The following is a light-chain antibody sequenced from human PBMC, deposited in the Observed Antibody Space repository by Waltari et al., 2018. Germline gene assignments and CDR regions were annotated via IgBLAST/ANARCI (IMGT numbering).Light chain of an antibody. CDR1: SSDVGRYHF. J-gene: IGLJ2*01. Sequence: QSALTQPPSASGSPGQSVTLSCTGTSSDVGRYHFVSWYQQHPGKAPKLIISEVTRRPSGVHDRLSAFKADNTASLTVAGHQAEDEDDYYCCSYAGNKLIFGGGTKLTVL. CDR3: CSYAGNKLI. V-gene: IGLV2-8*01. CDR2: EVT.